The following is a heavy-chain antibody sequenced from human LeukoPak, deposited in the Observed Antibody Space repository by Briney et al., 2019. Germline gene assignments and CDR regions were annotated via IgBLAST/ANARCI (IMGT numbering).Heavy chain of an antibody. D-gene: IGHD6-25*01. CDR2: IFHSWST. V-gene: IGHV4-4*02. CDR1: GGSVSSSNW. J-gene: IGHJ6*02. Sequence: LAGTLSLTCAVSGGSVSSSNWWSWVRQPPGKGLEWIGEIFHSWSTNYNPSLKSRVTMSVDKSKNQFSLKVSSVTAADTALYYCARGGFYYRGLDVWGQGTT. CDR3: ARGGFYYRGLDV.